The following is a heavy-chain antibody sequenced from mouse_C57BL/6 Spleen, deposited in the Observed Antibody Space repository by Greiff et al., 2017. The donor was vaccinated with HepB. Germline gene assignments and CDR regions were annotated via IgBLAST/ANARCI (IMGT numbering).Heavy chain of an antibody. V-gene: IGHV1-81*01. D-gene: IGHD1-1*01. J-gene: IGHJ1*03. CDR2: IYPRSGNT. CDR1: GYTFTSYG. Sequence: QVQLQQSGAELARPGASVKLSCKASGYTFTSYGISWVKQRTGQGLEWIGEIYPRSGNTYYNEKFKGKATLTADKSSSTSYMELRSLTSEDSAVYFCARADTTVVAHWYFDVWGTGTTVTVSS. CDR3: ARADTTVVAHWYFDV.